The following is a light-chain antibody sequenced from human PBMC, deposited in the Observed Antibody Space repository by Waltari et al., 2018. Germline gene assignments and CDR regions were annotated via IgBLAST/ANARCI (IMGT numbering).Light chain of an antibody. CDR1: SSDVGGYNY. CDR3: ASYRRTNTRV. V-gene: IGLV2-14*03. J-gene: IGLJ3*02. CDR2: DVS. Sequence: QSALTQAASVSGSPGQPITISCPGTSSDVGGYNYVSWYQPHPGKAPNLLIYDVSNRPSGVSNRCPGSKSGNAASLTISGRRAEDEADYYCASYRRTNTRVFGGGTKLTVL.